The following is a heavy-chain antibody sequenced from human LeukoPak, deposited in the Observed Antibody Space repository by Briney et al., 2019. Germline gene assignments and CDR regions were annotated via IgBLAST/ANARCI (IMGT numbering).Heavy chain of an antibody. V-gene: IGHV3-23*01. J-gene: IGHJ4*02. Sequence: GGSLRLSCAASGFTFSMYSMAWVRQAPGKGLEWVADINGAGGYIFYSDSVKGRFTISRDNFENTLYLQINSLRAEDTAVYYCAREGDRGIEVADFFDYWGQGTLVTVSS. CDR1: GFTFSMYS. CDR3: AREGDRGIEVADFFDY. D-gene: IGHD6-19*01. CDR2: INGAGGYI.